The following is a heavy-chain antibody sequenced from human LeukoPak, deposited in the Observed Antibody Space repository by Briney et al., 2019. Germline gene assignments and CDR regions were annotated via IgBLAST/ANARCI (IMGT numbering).Heavy chain of an antibody. CDR3: ANPAGRALYYFDY. V-gene: IGHV4-59*08. CDR1: GGSISSYY. Sequence: PSETLSLTCTVSGGSISSYYWSWIRQPPGKGLEWIGYIYYSGSTNYNPSLKSRITISVDMSKNQFSLKLSSMTAADTAVYYCANPAGRALYYFDYWGQGTLVTVSS. CDR2: IYYSGST. J-gene: IGHJ4*02.